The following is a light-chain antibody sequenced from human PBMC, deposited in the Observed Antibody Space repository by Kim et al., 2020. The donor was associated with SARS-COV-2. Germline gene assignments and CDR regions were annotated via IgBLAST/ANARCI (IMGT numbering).Light chain of an antibody. V-gene: IGKV1-39*01. J-gene: IGKJ2*01. CDR2: TAS. Sequence: DIQMTQSPSSLSASVGDRVIITCRASQNIGGYLNWYQQKPAKAPKLLIYTASTLQSGVPSRFRGSGSGTDFTLTITSLQPEDFATYYCQQSWSTPHTSGQGTKLEI. CDR1: QNIGGY. CDR3: QQSWSTPHT.